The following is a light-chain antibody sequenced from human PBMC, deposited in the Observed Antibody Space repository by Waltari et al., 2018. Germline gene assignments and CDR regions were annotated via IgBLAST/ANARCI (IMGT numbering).Light chain of an antibody. V-gene: IGKV4-1*01. Sequence: DIVMTQSPDSLAVSLGARATINCKSSQSLLYSSNNKNSLAWYQQKPGQPPKLLIYWASSRKSGVPDRFSASGSGTDFTLTISSLQAEDVAVYYCQQYYSTPLTFGGGTKVEIK. J-gene: IGKJ4*01. CDR2: WAS. CDR3: QQYYSTPLT. CDR1: QSLLYSSNNKNS.